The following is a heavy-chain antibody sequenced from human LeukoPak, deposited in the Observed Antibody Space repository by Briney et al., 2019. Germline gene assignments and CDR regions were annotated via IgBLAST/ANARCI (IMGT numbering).Heavy chain of an antibody. CDR1: GGTFRSYA. CDR2: IIPIFGTA. V-gene: IGHV1-69*13. CDR3: ARDWDYYDSSGYGAFDI. Sequence: SVKVSCKASGGTFRSYAISWVRPAPGQGLEWMGGIIPIFGTANYAQKFQGRVTITADESTSTAYMELSSLRSEDTAVYYCARDWDYYDSSGYGAFDIWGQGTMVTVSS. J-gene: IGHJ3*02. D-gene: IGHD3-22*01.